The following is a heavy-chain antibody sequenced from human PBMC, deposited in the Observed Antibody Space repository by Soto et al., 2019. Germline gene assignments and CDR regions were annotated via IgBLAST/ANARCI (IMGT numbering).Heavy chain of an antibody. CDR1: GYSFTSYW. J-gene: IGHJ3*02. D-gene: IGHD4-17*01. V-gene: IGHV5-51*01. CDR2: IYPGDSDT. CDR3: ARLRSTVVTPVILGFDI. Sequence: GESLKISCKGSGYSFTSYWIGWVRQMPGKGLEWMGIIYPGDSDTRYSPSFQGQVTISADKSISTAYLQWSSLKASDTAMYYCARLRSTVVTPVILGFDIWGQGTMVTVSS.